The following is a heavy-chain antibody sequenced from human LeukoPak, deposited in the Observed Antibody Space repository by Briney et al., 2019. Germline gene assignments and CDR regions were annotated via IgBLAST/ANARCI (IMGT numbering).Heavy chain of an antibody. J-gene: IGHJ4*02. D-gene: IGHD6-13*01. CDR2: INPNSGGT. V-gene: IGHV1-2*02. CDR3: ARGRPRIAAAGTDY. CDR1: GYTFTGYY. Sequence: ASVKVSCKASGYTFTGYYMHWVRQAPGQGLEWMGWINPNSGGTNYAQKFQGRVTTTRDTSISTAYMELSRLRSDDTAVYYCARGRPRIAAAGTDYWGQGTLVTVSS.